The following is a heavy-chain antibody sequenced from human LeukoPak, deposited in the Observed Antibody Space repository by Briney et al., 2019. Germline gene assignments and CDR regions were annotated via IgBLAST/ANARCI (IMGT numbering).Heavy chain of an antibody. CDR3: ARLRWLQLRYFDY. V-gene: IGHV4-59*01. Sequence: SETLSLTCTVSGGSISSYYWSWIRQPPGKGLEWIGYMYYSGSTNYNPSLKSRVTISVDTSKNQFSLKLSSVTAADTAVYYCARLRWLQLRYFDYWGQGTLVTVSS. CDR2: MYYSGST. CDR1: GGSISSYY. D-gene: IGHD5-24*01. J-gene: IGHJ4*02.